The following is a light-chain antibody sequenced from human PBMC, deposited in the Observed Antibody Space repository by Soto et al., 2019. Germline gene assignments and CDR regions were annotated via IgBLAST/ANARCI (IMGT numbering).Light chain of an antibody. CDR1: QSVSSH. CDR2: GAS. V-gene: IGKV3-15*01. CDR3: QHYSNWPPWT. J-gene: IGKJ1*01. Sequence: ETVMTQSPATLSVSPGERVTLSCRASQSVSSHLAWYQQRPGQAPRLLIYGASTRAPGIPARFGGSGSETEFTLTISSLQSEDFAVYYCQHYSNWPPWTFGQGTKVEVK.